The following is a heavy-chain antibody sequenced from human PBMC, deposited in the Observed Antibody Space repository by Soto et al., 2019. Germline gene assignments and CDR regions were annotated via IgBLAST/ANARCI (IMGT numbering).Heavy chain of an antibody. CDR1: GYTFTGYY. V-gene: IGHV1-2*02. J-gene: IGHJ5*02. CDR3: ARGGLVAATVLWFDP. Sequence: ASVKVSCKASGYTFTGYYIHSVRPAPAHRLEWMGWINPSSGGTGYAQKFQGRVTMTRDTSINTAYMELSRLRSDDTAVFYCARGGLVAATVLWFDPWGQGTLVTVSS. CDR2: INPSSGGT. D-gene: IGHD1-26*01.